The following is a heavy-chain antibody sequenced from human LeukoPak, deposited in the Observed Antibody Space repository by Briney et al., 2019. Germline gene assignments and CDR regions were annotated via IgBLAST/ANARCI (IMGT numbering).Heavy chain of an antibody. D-gene: IGHD1-26*01. J-gene: IGHJ3*02. Sequence: GGSLRLSCAASGFTFSRYRMNWVRQAPGKGREWVSYISSSSSTIYYADSVKGRFTISRDNAKNSLYLQMNSLRAEDTAVYYCARVSGSYGAFDIWGQGTMVTVSS. CDR3: ARVSGSYGAFDI. CDR1: GFTFSRYR. CDR2: ISSSSSTI. V-gene: IGHV3-48*01.